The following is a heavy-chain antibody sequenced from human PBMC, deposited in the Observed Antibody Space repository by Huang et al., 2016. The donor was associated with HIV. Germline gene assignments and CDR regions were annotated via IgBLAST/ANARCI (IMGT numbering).Heavy chain of an antibody. V-gene: IGHV1-18*01. CDR2: IGASSGDT. J-gene: IGHJ3*02. D-gene: IGHD3-22*01. CDR1: GYPFTSYG. CDR3: ARDPKYHRIGYYRQRRGIDI. Sequence: QIQLMQSGPELKQPGASVTVSCKASGYPFTSYGITWVRQAPGQGPEWMGWIGASSGDTEYAQKFQGRVTLTTDTSTNIAYMELRSLRSDDTAKYYCARDPKYHRIGYYRQRRGIDIWGQGTMVIVSS.